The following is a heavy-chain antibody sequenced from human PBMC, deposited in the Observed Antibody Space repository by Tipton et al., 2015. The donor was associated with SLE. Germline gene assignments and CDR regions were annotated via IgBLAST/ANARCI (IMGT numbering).Heavy chain of an antibody. V-gene: IGHV4-59*01. CDR2: IYYSGST. D-gene: IGHD3-10*01. CDR1: GGSIRSYY. CDR3: ARAGYYYGSGSYQRYYYYYMDV. J-gene: IGHJ6*03. Sequence: TLSLTCTVSGGSIRSYYWSWIRQPPGKGVEWIGYIYYSGSTNYNPPLQSRVTISVDTSKNQFSLKLSPVTAADTAVYYCARAGYYYGSGSYQRYYYYYMDVWGKGTTVTVSS.